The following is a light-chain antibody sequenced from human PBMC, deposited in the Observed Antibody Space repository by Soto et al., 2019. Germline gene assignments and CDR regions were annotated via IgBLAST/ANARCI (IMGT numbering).Light chain of an antibody. CDR2: EVV. J-gene: IGLJ1*01. Sequence: QSALTQLPSASGSPGQSVTISCTGTKNDIGVYDFVSWYQHHPGKAPRLIIYEVVQRPSGVPDRFSGSKSGNTASLTVSGLQAADEADYFCKSYAGSNTYGFGSGTKVTVL. CDR1: KNDIGVYDF. CDR3: KSYAGSNTYG. V-gene: IGLV2-8*01.